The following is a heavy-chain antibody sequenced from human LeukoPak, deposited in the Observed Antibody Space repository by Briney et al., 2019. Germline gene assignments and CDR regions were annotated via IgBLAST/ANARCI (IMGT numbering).Heavy chain of an antibody. CDR1: GFTFSSYG. D-gene: IGHD6-13*01. J-gene: IGHJ4*02. Sequence: QPGRSLRLSCAASGFTFSSYGMHWVRQAPGKGLEWVAVIWYDGSNKYYADSVKGRFTISRDNSKNTLYLQMNSLRAEDTAVYYCAKDHSSSWPELSYWGQGTLVTVSS. CDR2: IWYDGSNK. V-gene: IGHV3-33*06. CDR3: AKDHSSSWPELSY.